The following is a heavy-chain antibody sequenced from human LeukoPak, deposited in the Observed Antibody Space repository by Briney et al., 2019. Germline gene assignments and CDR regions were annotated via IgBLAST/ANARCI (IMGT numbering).Heavy chain of an antibody. CDR3: ARGGDYGWFDP. J-gene: IGHJ5*02. D-gene: IGHD4-17*01. V-gene: IGHV4-4*07. Sequence: SETLSLTCSVSGGSISGYYWSWVRQPTGKGLEWLGRIYTSGSTNYNPSLKSRVTMSLDTSKNQLSLRLSSVTAADTAVYYCARGGDYGWFDPWGQGTLVTVSS. CDR2: IYTSGST. CDR1: GGSISGYY.